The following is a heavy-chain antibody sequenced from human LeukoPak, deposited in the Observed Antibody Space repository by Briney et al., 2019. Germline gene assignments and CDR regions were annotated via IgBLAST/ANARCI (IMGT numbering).Heavy chain of an antibody. D-gene: IGHD3-3*01. V-gene: IGHV3-20*04. Sequence: GGSLRLSCAASGFTFDDYGMSWVRQAPGKGLEWVSGINWNGGSTGYADSVKGRFTISRDNAKNSLYLQMNSLRPEDTALYYCAKDARGIAIYGWFDPWGQGTLVTVSS. J-gene: IGHJ5*02. CDR1: GFTFDDYG. CDR2: INWNGGST. CDR3: AKDARGIAIYGWFDP.